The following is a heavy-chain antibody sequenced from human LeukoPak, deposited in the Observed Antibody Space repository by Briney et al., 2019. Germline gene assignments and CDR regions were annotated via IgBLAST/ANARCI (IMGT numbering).Heavy chain of an antibody. CDR2: FDPEDGET. Sequence: ASVKVSCKVSGYTLTELSMHWVRQAPGKGLEWMGGFDPEDGETIYAQKFQGRVTMTEDTSTDTAYMELSSLRSEDTAVYYCATDLGGGSGSYHRNDYWGQGTLVTVSS. J-gene: IGHJ4*02. V-gene: IGHV1-24*01. CDR3: ATDLGGGSGSYHRNDY. D-gene: IGHD3-10*01. CDR1: GYTLTELS.